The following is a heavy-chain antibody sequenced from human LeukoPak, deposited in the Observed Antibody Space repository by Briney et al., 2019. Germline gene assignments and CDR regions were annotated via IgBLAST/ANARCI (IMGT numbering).Heavy chain of an antibody. J-gene: IGHJ6*03. Sequence: SETLSLTCTVSGGSISSYYWSWIRQPPGKGLEWNGYIYYSGSTNYNPSLKSRVTISVDTSKNQFSLKLSSVTAADTAVYYCARVGIAAGEGYYYYMDVWGKGTTVTISS. D-gene: IGHD6-13*01. V-gene: IGHV4-59*01. CDR1: GGSISSYY. CDR2: IYYSGST. CDR3: ARVGIAAGEGYYYYMDV.